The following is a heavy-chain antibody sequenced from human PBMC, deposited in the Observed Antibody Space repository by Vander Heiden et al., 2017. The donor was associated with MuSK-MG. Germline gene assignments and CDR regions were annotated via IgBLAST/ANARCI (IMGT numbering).Heavy chain of an antibody. Sequence: QVQLVQSGAEVKKPGASVKVSCKASGYTFTVYYMYWVRQATGQGLERMGCINPNSGDTNSVQKCQGRVTMTRDTSSSTVYMELSSLRCDDTAVYYCARALGSGQSSWGQGTLVTVSS. V-gene: IGHV1-2*02. CDR1: GYTFTVYY. D-gene: IGHD3-16*01. CDR2: INPNSGDT. CDR3: ARALGSGQSS. J-gene: IGHJ5*02.